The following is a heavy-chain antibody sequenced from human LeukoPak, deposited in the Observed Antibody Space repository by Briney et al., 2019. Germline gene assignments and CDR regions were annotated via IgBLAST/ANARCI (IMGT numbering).Heavy chain of an antibody. J-gene: IGHJ6*02. V-gene: IGHV3-7*01. Sequence: GGSLRLSCAASGFTLSSYGRNWVRQAPGKGLEGGANIKKDGREKYYVDSVKGRFTVSRDNAKNSLYLQMNSLRAEDTAVYYCARVTEMTTKWGELYYYYYGMDVWGQGTTVTVSS. D-gene: IGHD5-24*01. CDR2: IKKDGREK. CDR1: GFTLSSYG. CDR3: ARVTEMTTKWGELYYYYYGMDV.